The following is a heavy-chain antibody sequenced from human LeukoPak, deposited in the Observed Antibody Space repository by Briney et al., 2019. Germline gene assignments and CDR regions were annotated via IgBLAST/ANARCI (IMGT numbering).Heavy chain of an antibody. Sequence: GGSLRLSCAASGFTFSSYWMNWARQAPGKGLEWVSAISGSGGSTYYADSVKGRFTISRDNSKNTLYLQMNSLRAEDTAVYYCAKAGTEDVLLWFGELLLPHFDYWGQGTLVTVSS. CDR1: GFTFSSYW. V-gene: IGHV3-23*01. CDR2: ISGSGGST. J-gene: IGHJ4*02. CDR3: AKAGTEDVLLWFGELLLPHFDY. D-gene: IGHD3-10*01.